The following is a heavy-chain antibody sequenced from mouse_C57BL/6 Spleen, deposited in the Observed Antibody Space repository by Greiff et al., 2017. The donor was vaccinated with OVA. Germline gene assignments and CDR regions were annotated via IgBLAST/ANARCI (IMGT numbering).Heavy chain of an antibody. D-gene: IGHD1-1*01. CDR3: ARHAGTTVVEDYAMDY. V-gene: IGHV5-6*02. CDR2: ISSGGSCT. CDR1: GFTFSSYG. Sequence: EVMLVESGGDLVKPGGSLKLSCAASGFTFSSYGMSWVRQTPDKRLERVATISSGGSCTYYPDSVKGRFTISRDNAKNTPYLQMSSLKSEDTTRYYCARHAGTTVVEDYAMDYWGQGTSVTVSS. J-gene: IGHJ4*01.